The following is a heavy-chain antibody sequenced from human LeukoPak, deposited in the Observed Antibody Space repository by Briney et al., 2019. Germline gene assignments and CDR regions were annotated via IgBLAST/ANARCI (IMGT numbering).Heavy chain of an antibody. CDR1: GFTFSSYG. V-gene: IGHV3-30*03. CDR2: MSYDGSYK. J-gene: IGHJ4*02. D-gene: IGHD4-23*01. Sequence: PGRSLRLSCAASGFTFSSYGMHWVRQAPGKGLEWVAVMSYDGSYKYYADSVKGRFTISRDSSKNTLYLQMNSLRVEDTAVYYCAIDPGNLDTFDYWGQGTLVTVSS. CDR3: AIDPGNLDTFDY.